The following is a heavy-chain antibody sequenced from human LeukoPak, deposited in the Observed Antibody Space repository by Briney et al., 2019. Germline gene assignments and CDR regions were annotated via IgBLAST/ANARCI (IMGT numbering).Heavy chain of an antibody. CDR1: GFTFSTYW. D-gene: IGHD1-14*01. J-gene: IGHJ4*02. V-gene: IGHV3-74*01. CDR3: GSVVTTSED. Sequence: GGSLRLSCAASGFTFSTYWMHWVRQAPGKGLVWVSRINSDGSSTDYADSVKGRFTISRDNAKNTLYLQMNSLRAEDTAIYYCGSVVTTSEDWGQGILVTVST. CDR2: INSDGSST.